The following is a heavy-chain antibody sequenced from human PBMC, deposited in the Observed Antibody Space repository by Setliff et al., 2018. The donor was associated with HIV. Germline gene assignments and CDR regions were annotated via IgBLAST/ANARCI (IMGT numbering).Heavy chain of an antibody. CDR1: DGSFSGYY. Sequence: SETLSLTCAVYDGSFSGYYWSWIRQPPGKGLEWIGYIYYSGSTYYNPSLKSRVTISVDTSKNQFSLKLSSVTAADTAVYYCARHDGMKAARRYNNDYMDVWGKGTTVTVSS. V-gene: IGHV4-34*01. CDR3: ARHDGMKAARRYNNDYMDV. CDR2: IYYSGST. J-gene: IGHJ6*03. D-gene: IGHD6-6*01.